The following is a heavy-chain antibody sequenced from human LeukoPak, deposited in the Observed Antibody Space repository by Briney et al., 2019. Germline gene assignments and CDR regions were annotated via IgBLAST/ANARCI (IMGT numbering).Heavy chain of an antibody. CDR1: GYTFTSYG. CDR2: ISAYNGNT. Sequence: GESLKISCKGPGYTFTSYGISWVRQAPGQGLEWMGWISAYNGNTNYAQKLQGRVTMTTDTSTSTAYMELRSLRSDDTAVYYCARLEYYDFWSGSLFQHWGQGTLVTVSS. V-gene: IGHV1-18*01. D-gene: IGHD3-3*01. CDR3: ARLEYYDFWSGSLFQH. J-gene: IGHJ1*01.